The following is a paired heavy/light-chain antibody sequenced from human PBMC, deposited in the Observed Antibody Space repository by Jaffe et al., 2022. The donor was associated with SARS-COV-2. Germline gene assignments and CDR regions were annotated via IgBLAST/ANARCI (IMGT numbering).Heavy chain of an antibody. V-gene: IGHV3-11*06. J-gene: IGHJ3*02. Sequence: QVQLVESGGGLVKPGGSLRLSCAASGFTFSDYYMSWIRQAPGKGLEWVSYISSSSSYTNYADSVKGRFTISRDNAKNSLYLQMNSLRAEDTAVYYCARVLGLPNRAFDIWGQGTMVTVSS. CDR2: ISSSSSYT. CDR1: GFTFSDYY. CDR3: ARVLGLPNRAFDI. D-gene: IGHD2-8*02.
Light chain of an antibody. CDR3: QQRSNWLFT. V-gene: IGKV3-11*01. CDR1: QSVSSY. Sequence: EIVLTQSPATLSLSPGERATLSCRASQSVSSYLAWYQQKPGQAPRLLIYDASNRATGIPARFSGSGSGTDFTLTISSLEPEDFAVYYCQQRSNWLFTFGPGTKVDIK. CDR2: DAS. J-gene: IGKJ3*01.